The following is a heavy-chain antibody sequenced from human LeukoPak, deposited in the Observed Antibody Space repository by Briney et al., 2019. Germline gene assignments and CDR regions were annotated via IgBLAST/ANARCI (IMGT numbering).Heavy chain of an antibody. CDR2: ISYDGSNK. CDR3: ARDRVYGDYENEGFGY. Sequence: GKSLRLSCAASGFTFSSYAMHWVRQAPGKGLEWVAVISYDGSNKYYADSVKGRFTISRDNSKNTLYLQMNSLRAEDTAVYYCARDRVYGDYENEGFGYWGQGTLVTVSS. D-gene: IGHD4-17*01. CDR1: GFTFSSYA. J-gene: IGHJ4*02. V-gene: IGHV3-30-3*01.